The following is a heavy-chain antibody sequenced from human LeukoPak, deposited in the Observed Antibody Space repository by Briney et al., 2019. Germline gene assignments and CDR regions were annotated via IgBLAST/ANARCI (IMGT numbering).Heavy chain of an antibody. J-gene: IGHJ4*02. CDR3: ARGRPYYDFWSGYYFSQEDY. D-gene: IGHD3-3*01. CDR2: MNPSSGNT. CDR1: GYTFTSYD. V-gene: IGHV1-8*01. Sequence: ASVKVSCKASGYTFTSYDINWVRQATGQRLEWMGWMNPSSGNTGYAQKFQGRVTMTRNTSISTAYMELSSLRSEDTAVYYCARGRPYYDFWSGYYFSQEDYWGQGTLVTVSS.